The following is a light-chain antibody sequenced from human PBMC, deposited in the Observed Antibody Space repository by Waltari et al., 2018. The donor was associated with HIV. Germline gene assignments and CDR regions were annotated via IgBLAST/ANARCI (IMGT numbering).Light chain of an antibody. Sequence: SSELTQDPAVSVALGQTVRITCQGDSLRSHYASWYQQKPGQAPVLLIYGKNNRPSGIPERFSGSNSGNTATLTISGTQAMDEADYYCQAWDSSTVVFGGGTKLTVL. J-gene: IGLJ2*01. CDR1: SLRSHY. V-gene: IGLV3-19*01. CDR2: GKN. CDR3: QAWDSSTVV.